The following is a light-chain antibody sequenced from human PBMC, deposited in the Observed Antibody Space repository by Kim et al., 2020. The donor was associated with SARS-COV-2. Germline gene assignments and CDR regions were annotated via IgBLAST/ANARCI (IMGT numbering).Light chain of an antibody. V-gene: IGKV1-5*03. CDR2: KAS. Sequence: SVGDRVTITCLASQSISSWLAWYQQNQGKAPKLLIYKASSLESGVPSRFSGSGSGTELTLTIGSLQSDDFATYYCQQYNRYSPWAFGQGTKV. CDR3: QQYNRYSPWA. CDR1: QSISSW. J-gene: IGKJ1*01.